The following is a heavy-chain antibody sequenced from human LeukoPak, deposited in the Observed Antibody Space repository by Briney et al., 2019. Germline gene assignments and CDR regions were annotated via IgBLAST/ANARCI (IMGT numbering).Heavy chain of an antibody. D-gene: IGHD5-18*01. CDR3: YHSYGAT. CDR2: MNPNSGNT. Sequence: ASVKVSCKASGYTFTSYDINWVRQATGHELEWMGWMNPNSGNTGYAQKFPGRVTMSRNTLISTVYMELGSVRSEDTAVYYCYHSYGATWGQGTLVTVSS. J-gene: IGHJ4*02. V-gene: IGHV1-8*01. CDR1: GYTFTSYD.